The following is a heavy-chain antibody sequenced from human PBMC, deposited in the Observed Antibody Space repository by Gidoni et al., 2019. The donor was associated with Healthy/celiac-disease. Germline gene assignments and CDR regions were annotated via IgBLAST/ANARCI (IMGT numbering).Heavy chain of an antibody. V-gene: IGHV3-9*01. CDR1: GFTFDDYA. D-gene: IGHD1-7*01. J-gene: IGHJ4*02. CDR3: AKDGELELPGYFDY. Sequence: EVQLVESGGGLVQPGRSLRLSCAASGFTFDDYAMHWVRQAPGKGLEWVSGISWNSGSIGYADSVKGRFTISRDNAKNSLYLQMNSLRAEDTALYYCAKDGELELPGYFDYWGQGTLVTVSS. CDR2: ISWNSGSI.